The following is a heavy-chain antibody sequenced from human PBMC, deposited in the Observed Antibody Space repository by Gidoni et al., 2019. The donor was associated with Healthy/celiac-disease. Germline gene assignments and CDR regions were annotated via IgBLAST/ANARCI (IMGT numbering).Heavy chain of an antibody. CDR2: IYYSGRT. CDR3: ARHRSNTRFDP. Sequence: QLQLQESGPGLVKPSETLSLTCTGSGGSISSSSYYWGWVRPPPGKGLEWIGSIYYSGRTYYTPSLKSRVTISVDTSKTPFSLKLSSVTAAATAVYSCARHRSNTRFDPWGQGTLVTVSS. D-gene: IGHD1-26*01. J-gene: IGHJ5*02. V-gene: IGHV4-39*01. CDR1: GGSISSSSYY.